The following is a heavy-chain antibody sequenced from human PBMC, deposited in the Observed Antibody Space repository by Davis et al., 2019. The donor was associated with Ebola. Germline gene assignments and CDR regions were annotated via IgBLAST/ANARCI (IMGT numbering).Heavy chain of an antibody. V-gene: IGHV3-73*01. CDR3: ARDGAYCSSTSCYGGYYYYYGMDV. CDR1: GFTFSGSA. J-gene: IGHJ6*02. CDR2: IRSKANSYAT. D-gene: IGHD2-2*01. Sequence: GESLKISCAASGFTFSGSAMHWVRQASGKGLEWVGRIRSKANSYATAYAASVKGRFTISRDDSKNTAYLQMNSLKTEDTAVYYCARDGAYCSSTSCYGGYYYYYGMDVWGQGTTATVSS.